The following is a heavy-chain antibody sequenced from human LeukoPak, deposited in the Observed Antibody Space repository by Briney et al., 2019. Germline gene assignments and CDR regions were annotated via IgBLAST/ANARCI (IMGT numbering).Heavy chain of an antibody. V-gene: IGHV3-30*02. CDR3: XXXXXXXXXXXXSYYQANAFDI. J-gene: IGHJ3*02. Sequence: GGSLRLSCAASGFTFSSYGMHWVRQAPGKGLEWVAFIRYDGSNKYYADSVKGRFTISRDNSKNTLYLQMNSLRDEDTAVYYXXXXXXXXXXXXXSYYQANAFDIWGQGTMVTVSS. D-gene: IGHD3-10*01. CDR1: GFTFSSYG. CDR2: IRYDGSNK.